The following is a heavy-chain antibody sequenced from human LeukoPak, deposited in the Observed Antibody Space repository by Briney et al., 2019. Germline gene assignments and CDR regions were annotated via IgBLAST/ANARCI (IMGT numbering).Heavy chain of an antibody. CDR3: ALRSSTSWCLRD. Sequence: GGSLRLSCAASGFTVSSNYMSWVRQAPGKGLGWVSVIYSGGNTYYADSVKGRFTISRDNSKNTLYPQMNSLRAEDTAVYYCALRSSTSWCLRDWGQGTLVTVSS. V-gene: IGHV3-53*01. J-gene: IGHJ4*02. CDR2: IYSGGNT. D-gene: IGHD2-2*01. CDR1: GFTVSSNY.